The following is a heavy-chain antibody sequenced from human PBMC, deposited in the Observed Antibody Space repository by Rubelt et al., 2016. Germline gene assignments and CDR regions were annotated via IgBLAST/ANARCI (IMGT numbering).Heavy chain of an antibody. CDR2: INHSGST. J-gene: IGHJ3*02. V-gene: IGHV4-34*01. CDR3: ARELLEWLCDAFDI. CDR1: GGSFSGYY. Sequence: QVQLQQWGAGLLKPSETLSLTCAVYGGSFSGYYWSWIRQPPGKGLEWIGEINHSGSTNYNPSLKSRFNISVHTSKSQCSLELSSVTGADTAVYYCARELLEWLCDAFDIWGQGTMVTVS. D-gene: IGHD3-3*01.